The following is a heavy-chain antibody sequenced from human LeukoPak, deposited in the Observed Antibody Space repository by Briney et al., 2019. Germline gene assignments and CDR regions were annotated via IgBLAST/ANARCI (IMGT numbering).Heavy chain of an antibody. Sequence: SETLSLTCVVSGGSLSTHHWSWIRQSPGRGLEWIGYISDSGSTNYNPSLKSRVTISVDTSKNQFSLKLSSVTAADTAMYYCARDYGNNWFDPWGQGTLVTVSA. V-gene: IGHV4-59*11. CDR1: GGSLSTHH. CDR3: ARDYGNNWFDP. CDR2: ISDSGST. D-gene: IGHD4-17*01. J-gene: IGHJ5*02.